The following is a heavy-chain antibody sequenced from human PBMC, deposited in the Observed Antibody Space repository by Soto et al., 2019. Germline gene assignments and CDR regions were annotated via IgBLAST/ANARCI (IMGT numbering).Heavy chain of an antibody. Sequence: GGSLRLSCAASGFTFSSYAMHWVRQAPGKGLEYVSAISSNGGSTYYANSVKGRFTISRDNSKNTLYLQMGSLRAEDMAVYYCARDRVYCGGDCYPDAFDIWGQGTMVTVSS. CDR1: GFTFSSYA. V-gene: IGHV3-64*01. CDR3: ARDRVYCGGDCYPDAFDI. CDR2: ISSNGGST. D-gene: IGHD2-21*01. J-gene: IGHJ3*02.